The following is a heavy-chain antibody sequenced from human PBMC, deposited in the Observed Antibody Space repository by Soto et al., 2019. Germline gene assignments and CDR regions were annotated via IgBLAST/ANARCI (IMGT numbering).Heavy chain of an antibody. Sequence: SQTLSLPCAISGDSDSSNSAAWNWITQSPSRGLEWLGRTYYRSKWYNDYAVSVKSRITINPDTSKNQFSLQLNSVTPEDTAVYYCAREYSSLRNYGMDVWGQGTTVTVSS. CDR2: TYYRSKWYN. CDR3: AREYSSLRNYGMDV. V-gene: IGHV6-1*01. J-gene: IGHJ6*02. CDR1: GDSDSSNSAA. D-gene: IGHD6-6*01.